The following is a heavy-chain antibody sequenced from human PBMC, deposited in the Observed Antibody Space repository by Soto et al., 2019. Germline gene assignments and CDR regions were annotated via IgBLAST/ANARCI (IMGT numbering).Heavy chain of an antibody. J-gene: IGHJ4*02. CDR3: AADRGYFDY. CDR2: ISYDGSHK. D-gene: IGHD3-16*01. V-gene: IGHV3-30*03. Sequence: GGSLRLSCAASGFSFSNYGIHWVRQAPGKGLEWVAIISYDGSHKGYVDSVKGRFTISRDNSKNTVYLQMNSLRAEDTAVYYCAADRGYFDYWGQGALVTVSS. CDR1: GFSFSNYG.